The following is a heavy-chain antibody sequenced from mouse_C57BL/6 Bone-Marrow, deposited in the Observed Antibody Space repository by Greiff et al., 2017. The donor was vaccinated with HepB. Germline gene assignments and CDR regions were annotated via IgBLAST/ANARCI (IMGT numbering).Heavy chain of an antibody. Sequence: QVQLQQPGAELVKPGASVKLSCKASGYTFTSYWMHWVKQRPGRGLEWIGRIDPNSGGTKYNEQFKSKATLTVDKPSSTAYMQLSSLTSEDSAVYYCAIKGVLNWYYFDYWGQGTTLTVSS. CDR1: GYTFTSYW. V-gene: IGHV1-72*01. CDR2: IDPNSGGT. CDR3: AIKGVLNWYYFDY. J-gene: IGHJ2*01. D-gene: IGHD4-1*01.